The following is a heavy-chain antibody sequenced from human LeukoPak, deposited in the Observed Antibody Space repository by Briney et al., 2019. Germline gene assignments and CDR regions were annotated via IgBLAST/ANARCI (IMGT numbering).Heavy chain of an antibody. CDR1: GGSISSSSYF. CDR2: IYYRGSP. V-gene: IGHV4-39*07. CDR3: ARETYYYDSSGYYPYYYYYYYMDV. D-gene: IGHD3-22*01. Sequence: SNTLSLTCTVSGGSISSSSYFWGWIRQPPGKGLEWFGSIYYRGSPYYNPSLKSRVTISVDTSKNQFSLKLSSVTAADTAVYYCARETYYYDSSGYYPYYYYYYYMDVWGKGTTVTVSS. J-gene: IGHJ6*03.